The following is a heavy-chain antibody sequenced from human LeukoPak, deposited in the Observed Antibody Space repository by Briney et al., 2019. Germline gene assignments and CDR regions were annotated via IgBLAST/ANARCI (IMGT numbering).Heavy chain of an antibody. D-gene: IGHD4-23*01. CDR1: GGSISSSSYY. CDR2: IYYSGST. CDR3: ARRRVTTVVISHFDY. J-gene: IGHJ4*02. V-gene: IGHV4-39*07. Sequence: SETLSLTCTVSGGSISSSSYYWGWIRQPPGKGLEWIGSIYYSGSTYYNPSLKSRVTISVDTSKNQFSLKLSSVTAADTAVYYCARRRVTTVVISHFDYWGQGTLVTVSS.